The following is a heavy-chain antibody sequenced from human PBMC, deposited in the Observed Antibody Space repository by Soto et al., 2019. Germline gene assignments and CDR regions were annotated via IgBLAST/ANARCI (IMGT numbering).Heavy chain of an antibody. CDR1: GFTFSSYA. V-gene: IGHV3-30-3*01. D-gene: IGHD6-19*01. Sequence: PGGSLRLSCAASGFTFSSYAMHWVRQAPGKGLEWVAVISYDGSNKYYADSVKGRFTISRDNSKNTLYLQMNSLRAEDTAVYYCARVAVAVAMDVWGQGTTVTSP. CDR2: ISYDGSNK. CDR3: ARVAVAVAMDV. J-gene: IGHJ6*02.